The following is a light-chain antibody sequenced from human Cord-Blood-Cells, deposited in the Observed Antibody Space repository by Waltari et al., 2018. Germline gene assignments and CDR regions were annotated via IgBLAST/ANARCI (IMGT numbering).Light chain of an antibody. CDR3: QKYGSSPPT. CDR2: GAS. J-gene: IGKJ4*01. Sequence: EIVSTQSPGTPPSSPGERATLPCRASPSVSTSYLAWYQPKTGQASWLLIHGASSRATGIPDRCSGSGSGTDCAHTISRLEPDDFAVYYCQKYGSSPPTFGGGTKVEIK. CDR1: PSVSTSY. V-gene: IGKV3-20*01.